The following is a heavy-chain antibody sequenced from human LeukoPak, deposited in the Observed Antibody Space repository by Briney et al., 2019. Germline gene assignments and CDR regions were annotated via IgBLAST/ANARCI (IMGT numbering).Heavy chain of an antibody. CDR2: ISGSGGST. CDR3: AKDQKSIAATGYDY. D-gene: IGHD6-13*01. Sequence: PGGSLRLSCAASGFTFGNYAMSWVRQGPGKGLEWVSTISGSGGSTYYADSVKGRFTISRDNSKNTLFLQMKSLRADDTAVYFCAKDQKSIAATGYDYWGQGTLVTVSS. J-gene: IGHJ4*02. V-gene: IGHV3-23*01. CDR1: GFTFGNYA.